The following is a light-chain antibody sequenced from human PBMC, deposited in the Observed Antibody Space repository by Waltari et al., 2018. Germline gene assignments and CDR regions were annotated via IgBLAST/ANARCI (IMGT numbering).Light chain of an antibody. CDR1: QRVSNN. J-gene: IGKJ1*01. CDR3: QQYSNWPPWT. Sequence: EVVMTQSPVTLSVSPEERAPLSCRASQRVSNNLAWYQHKTGQAPRLVMYDASTRASGPPARFSGTGSGREFTLTINSLQSEDVAIYYCQQYSNWPPWTFGQGTTVEIK. V-gene: IGKV3-15*01. CDR2: DAS.